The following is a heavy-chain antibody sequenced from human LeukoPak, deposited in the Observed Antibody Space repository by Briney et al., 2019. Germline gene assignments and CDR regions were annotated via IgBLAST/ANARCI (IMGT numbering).Heavy chain of an antibody. CDR1: GFTFSSSA. Sequence: GGSLRLSCAASGFTFSSSAMSWVRQAPGKGLEWVSAISNNGGYTYYADSVKGRFSISRDNSKNTLYLQMDSLRGEDTAVYYCAKDFRIGYSAHFDYWGQGALVTVSS. CDR3: AKDFRIGYSAHFDY. J-gene: IGHJ4*02. V-gene: IGHV3-23*01. D-gene: IGHD2-21*01. CDR2: ISNNGGYT.